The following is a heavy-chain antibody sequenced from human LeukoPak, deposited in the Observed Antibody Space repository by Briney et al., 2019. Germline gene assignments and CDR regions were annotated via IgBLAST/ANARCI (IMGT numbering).Heavy chain of an antibody. CDR3: ARGPPQIIAAEGDVWFDP. D-gene: IGHD6-13*01. J-gene: IGHJ5*02. V-gene: IGHV4-34*01. CDR2: INHSGST. CDR1: GGSFSGYY. Sequence: PSETLSLTCAVYGGSFSGYYWSWIRQPPGKGLEWIGEINHSGSTNYNPSLKSRVTISVDTSKNQFSLKLSSVTAADTAVYYCARGPPQIIAAEGDVWFDPWGQGTLVTVSS.